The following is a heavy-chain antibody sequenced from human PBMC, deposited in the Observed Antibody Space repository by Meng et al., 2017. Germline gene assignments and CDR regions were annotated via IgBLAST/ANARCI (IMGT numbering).Heavy chain of an antibody. Sequence: ASVKVSCKASGYTFTSYDINWVRQATGQGLEWMGWMNPNSGNTGYAQKFQGRVTMTRNTSISTAYMELSSLRSEDTAVYYCARGWISRKRGYSYGSAAGALLYYFDYWGQGTLVTVSS. CDR2: MNPNSGNT. D-gene: IGHD5-18*01. V-gene: IGHV1-8*01. CDR3: ARGWISRKRGYSYGSAAGALLYYFDY. CDR1: GYTFTSYD. J-gene: IGHJ4*02.